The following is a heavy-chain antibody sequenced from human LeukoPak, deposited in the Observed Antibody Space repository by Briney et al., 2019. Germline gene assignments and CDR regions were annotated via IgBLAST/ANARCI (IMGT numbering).Heavy chain of an antibody. V-gene: IGHV1-69-2*01. CDR1: GYTFTDYY. J-gene: IGHJ4*02. CDR2: VDPEDGET. D-gene: IGHD1-26*01. CDR3: ATVGATMFDY. Sequence: ASVKISCKASGYTFTDYYMHWVQQAPGKGLEWMGRVDPEDGETIYAEKFQGRVTITADTSTDTAYMELSSLRSEDTAVYYCATVGATMFDYWGQGTLVTVSS.